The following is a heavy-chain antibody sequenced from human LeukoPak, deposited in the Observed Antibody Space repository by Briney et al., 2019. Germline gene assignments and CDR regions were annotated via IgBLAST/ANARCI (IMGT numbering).Heavy chain of an antibody. J-gene: IGHJ4*02. V-gene: IGHV3-7*01. CDR3: AGPGDSSGYYYIY. Sequence: PGGSLRLSCAASGFTFSSYWMSWVRQAPGKGLEWVANIKQDGSEKYYVDSVKGRFTISRGNAKNSLYLQMNSLRAEDTAVYYCAGPGDSSGYYYIYWGQGTLVTVSS. CDR2: IKQDGSEK. CDR1: GFTFSSYW. D-gene: IGHD3-22*01.